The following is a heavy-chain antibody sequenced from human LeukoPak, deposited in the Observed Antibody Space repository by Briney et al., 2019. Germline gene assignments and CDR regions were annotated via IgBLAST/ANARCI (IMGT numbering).Heavy chain of an antibody. CDR2: INPNNGGT. D-gene: IGHD1-26*01. CDR1: GYTFTGYY. Sequence: GASVKVSFKASGYTFTGYYMHWVRQAPGQGLEWMGWINPNNGGTKYAQKFQGRVTMTRDMSISTAYMDLSRLRSDDTAVYYCARSGGATDFDFWAQGTLVTVSS. J-gene: IGHJ4*02. V-gene: IGHV1-2*02. CDR3: ARSGGATDFDF.